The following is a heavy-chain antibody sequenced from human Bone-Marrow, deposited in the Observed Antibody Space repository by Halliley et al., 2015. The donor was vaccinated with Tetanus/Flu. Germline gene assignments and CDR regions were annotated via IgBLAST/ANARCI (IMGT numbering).Heavy chain of an antibody. Sequence: SLRLSCAASGFTFSGSPIHWVRQAAGKGLGWIGHIRDKRRNYATAYAASVKGRFTVSRDDSANTAYLQMNSLRTEDAAVYYCAGQTVSCHDYWGRGTLVTVSS. CDR3: AGQTVSCHDY. CDR1: GFTFSGSP. CDR2: IRDKRRNYAT. V-gene: IGHV3-73*01. D-gene: IGHD2-2*01. J-gene: IGHJ4*01.